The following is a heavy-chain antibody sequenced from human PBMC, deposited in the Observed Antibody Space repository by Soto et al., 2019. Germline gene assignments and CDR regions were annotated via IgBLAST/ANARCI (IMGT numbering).Heavy chain of an antibody. CDR1: RFNVSSNY. D-gene: IGHD3-16*02. Sequence: LSLSCAASRFNVSSNYMHWVRQAPGKGLVWVSRINSDGSSTSYADSVKGRFTISRDNAKNTLYLQMNSLRAEDTAVYYCARAPNIYDYVWGSYRLWGQGTLVTVSS. V-gene: IGHV3-74*01. J-gene: IGHJ4*02. CDR3: ARAPNIYDYVWGSYRL. CDR2: INSDGSST.